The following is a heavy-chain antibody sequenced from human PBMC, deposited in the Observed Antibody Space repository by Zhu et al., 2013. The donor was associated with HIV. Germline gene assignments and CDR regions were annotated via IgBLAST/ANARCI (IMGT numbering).Heavy chain of an antibody. Sequence: QVQLVQSGAEVKKPGSSVKVSCKASGGTFSSYAISWVRQAPGQGLEWMGGIIPIFGTANYAQKFQGRVTITADESTSTAYMELSSLRSEDTAVYYCARASSYYDFWSGYYDYYYGMDVWGQGTTVTVSS. CDR1: GGTFSSYA. V-gene: IGHV1-69*01. CDR3: ARASSYYDFWSGYYDYYYGMDV. D-gene: IGHD3-3*01. CDR2: IIPIFGTA. J-gene: IGHJ6*02.